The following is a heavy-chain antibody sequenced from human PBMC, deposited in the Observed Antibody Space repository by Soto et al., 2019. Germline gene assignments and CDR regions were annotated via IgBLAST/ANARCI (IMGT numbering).Heavy chain of an antibody. CDR1: GGSISSYY. J-gene: IGHJ6*03. D-gene: IGHD6-13*01. Sequence: QVQLQESGPGLVKPSETLSLTCTVSGGSISSYYWSWIRQPPGKGLEWIGYIYYSGSTNYNPSLKSRVTISVDTSKNQFSLKLSSVTAADTAVYYCARGKKQLGYYYYYMDAWGKGTTVTVSS. CDR3: ARGKKQLGYYYYYMDA. V-gene: IGHV4-59*01. CDR2: IYYSGST.